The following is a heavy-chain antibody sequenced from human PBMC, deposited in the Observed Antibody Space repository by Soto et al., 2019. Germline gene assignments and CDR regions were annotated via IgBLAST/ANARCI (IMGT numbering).Heavy chain of an antibody. CDR1: GFSLTTSGVG. Sequence: QITLKESGPTRVKPTRTLALTCTFSGFSLTTSGVGVSWIRKTPGEALEWLAVIYWDDDKRYNPSLKSRLTITKDTSKNQVVLTMAYMDPLDTATYFCAHRGYMYGNWDHGYFDYWGQGTLVTVSS. J-gene: IGHJ4*02. CDR3: AHRGYMYGNWDHGYFDY. CDR2: IYWDDDK. V-gene: IGHV2-5*02. D-gene: IGHD5-18*01.